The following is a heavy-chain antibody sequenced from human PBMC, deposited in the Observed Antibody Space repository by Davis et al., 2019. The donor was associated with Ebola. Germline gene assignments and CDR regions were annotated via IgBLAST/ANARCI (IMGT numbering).Heavy chain of an antibody. Sequence: GGSLRLSCAASGFTVSSDYMNWVRQAPGKGLEWVSAISGSGGSTYYADSVKGRFTISRDNSKKTLYLQMNSLRAEDTAVYYCARGDGYNFFDYWGQGTLVTVSS. CDR1: GFTVSSDY. CDR2: ISGSGGST. J-gene: IGHJ4*02. V-gene: IGHV3-23*01. CDR3: ARGDGYNFFDY. D-gene: IGHD5-24*01.